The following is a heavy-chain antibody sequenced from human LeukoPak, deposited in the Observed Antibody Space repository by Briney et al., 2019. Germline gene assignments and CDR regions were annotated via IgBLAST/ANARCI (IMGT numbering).Heavy chain of an antibody. J-gene: IGHJ4*02. Sequence: PGGSLRLSCAASGFTFSSYDMHWVRHATGKGLEWVSGIGTAGDTYYPGSVKGRFTISRENAKNSLYLQMNSLRAGDTAVYYCARERSYYEEFDYWGQGTLVTVSS. CDR2: IGTAGDT. CDR3: ARERSYYEEFDY. D-gene: IGHD1-26*01. CDR1: GFTFSSYD. V-gene: IGHV3-13*01.